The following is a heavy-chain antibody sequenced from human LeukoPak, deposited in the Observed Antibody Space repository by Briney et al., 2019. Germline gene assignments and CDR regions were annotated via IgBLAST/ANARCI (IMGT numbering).Heavy chain of an antibody. CDR2: ISTSGNTR. CDR1: GFTFSSYE. D-gene: IGHD3-22*01. Sequence: GGSLRLSCAASGFTFSSYEMNWVRQAPGKGLEWVSYISTSGNTRYYADSVKGRFTISRDNAKNTLNLQMNSLRAEDTAVYYCARGGDYYDSSGYFWRPAEIDYWGQGTLVTVSS. J-gene: IGHJ4*02. V-gene: IGHV3-48*03. CDR3: ARGGDYYDSSGYFWRPAEIDY.